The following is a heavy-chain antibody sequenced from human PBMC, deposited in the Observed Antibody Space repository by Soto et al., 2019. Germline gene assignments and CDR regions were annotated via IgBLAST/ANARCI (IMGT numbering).Heavy chain of an antibody. D-gene: IGHD3-22*01. Sequence: GGSLRLSCAASGFTFSSYAMTWVRQAPGKGLEWVSAISGSGGGTYYADSVKGRFTISRDNSKNTLYLQMNSLRAEDTAVYYCAREVDYYDSSGSEGAFDIWGQGTMVTVS. CDR1: GFTFSSYA. J-gene: IGHJ3*02. V-gene: IGHV3-23*01. CDR2: ISGSGGGT. CDR3: AREVDYYDSSGSEGAFDI.